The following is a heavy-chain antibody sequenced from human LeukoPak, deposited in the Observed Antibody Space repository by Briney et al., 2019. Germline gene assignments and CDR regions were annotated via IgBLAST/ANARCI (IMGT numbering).Heavy chain of an antibody. CDR1: GFTFSSYA. J-gene: IGHJ4*02. D-gene: IGHD3-3*01. CDR3: AKKGDPFSYYDFWSGYYEGGYYFDY. CDR2: ISGSGGST. V-gene: IGHV3-23*01. Sequence: GGSLRLSCAASGFTFSSYAMSWVRQAPGEGLEWVSAISGSGGSTYYADSVKGRFTISRDNSKNTLYLQMNSLRAEDTAVYYCAKKGDPFSYYDFWSGYYEGGYYFDYWGQGTLVTVSS.